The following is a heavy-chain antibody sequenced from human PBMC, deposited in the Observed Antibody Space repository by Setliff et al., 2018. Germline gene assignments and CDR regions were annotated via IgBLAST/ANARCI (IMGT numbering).Heavy chain of an antibody. CDR1: GGSIRSSYYY. J-gene: IGHJ3*01. Sequence: SETLSLTCTVSGGSIRSSYYYWGWIRQPPGKGLEWIGSIYYNGSTHFNPSLKSRVAISVDTSKNLLSLRVNSVTATDTAVYYCARPLEESFGGVRDSDAFDVWGQGTMVTVAS. CDR3: ARPLEESFGGVRDSDAFDV. D-gene: IGHD3-16*01. V-gene: IGHV4-39*01. CDR2: IYYNGST.